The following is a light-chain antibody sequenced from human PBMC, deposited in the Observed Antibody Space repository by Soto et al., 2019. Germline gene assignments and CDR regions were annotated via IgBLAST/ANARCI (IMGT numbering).Light chain of an antibody. CDR2: GSN. J-gene: IGLJ3*02. CDR3: AAWDGSLSAWM. CDR1: SSNIGSNY. Sequence: QAVVTQPPSASGTPGQRVTISCSGSSSNIGSNYVYWYQQLTGTAPKLVIDGSNQRPSGVPDRFSGSKSGTSASLAISGLRSEDEADYYCAAWDGSLSAWMFGGGTKLTVL. V-gene: IGLV1-47*02.